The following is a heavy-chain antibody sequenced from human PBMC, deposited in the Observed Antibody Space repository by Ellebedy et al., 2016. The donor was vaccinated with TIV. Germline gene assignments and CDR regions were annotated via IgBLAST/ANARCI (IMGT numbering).Heavy chain of an antibody. J-gene: IGHJ6*02. CDR3: AGEGWDYGSGSYIGMDV. V-gene: IGHV1-2*02. Sequence: ASVKVSCKASGYTFTGYYMHWVRQAPGQGLEWMGWINPNSGGTNYAQKFQGRVTMTRDTSISTAYMELSRLRSDDTAVYYCAGEGWDYGSGSYIGMDVWGQGTTVTVSS. CDR1: GYTFTGYY. D-gene: IGHD3-10*01. CDR2: INPNSGGT.